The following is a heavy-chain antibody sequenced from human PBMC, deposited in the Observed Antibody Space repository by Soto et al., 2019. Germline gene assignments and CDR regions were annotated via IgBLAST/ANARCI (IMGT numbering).Heavy chain of an antibody. CDR3: ARDPVGYSSTYYYYGMDV. CDR1: TFSSYS. CDR2: ISSSSSYI. Sequence: TFSSYSMNWVRQAPGKGLEWVSSISSSSSYIYYADSVKGRFTISRDNAKNSLYLQMNSLRAEDTAVYYCARDPVGYSSTYYYYGMDVWGQGTTVTVSS. V-gene: IGHV3-21*01. D-gene: IGHD6-13*01. J-gene: IGHJ6*02.